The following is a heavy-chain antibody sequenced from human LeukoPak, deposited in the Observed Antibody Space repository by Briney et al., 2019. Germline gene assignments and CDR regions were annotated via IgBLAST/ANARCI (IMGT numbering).Heavy chain of an antibody. Sequence: GRSLRLSRAASGFTFSSYAMHWVRQAPGKGLEWVAVISYDGSNKYYADSVKGRFTISRDNSKNTLYLQMNSLRAEDTAVYYCARDRATNYYDSSGYDYWGQGTLVTVSS. CDR2: ISYDGSNK. D-gene: IGHD3-22*01. CDR1: GFTFSSYA. CDR3: ARDRATNYYDSSGYDY. J-gene: IGHJ4*02. V-gene: IGHV3-30-3*01.